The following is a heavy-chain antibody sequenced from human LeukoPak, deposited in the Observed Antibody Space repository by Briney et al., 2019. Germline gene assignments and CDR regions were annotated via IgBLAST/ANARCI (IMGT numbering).Heavy chain of an antibody. CDR3: ARGRYYSVFFDY. V-gene: IGHV4-31*03. CDR1: GGSISSGGYY. J-gene: IGHJ4*02. D-gene: IGHD3-10*01. CDR2: IYYSGST. Sequence: SQTLSPTCTVSGGSISSGGYYWSWIRQHPGKGLEWIGYIYYSGSTYYNPSLKSRATISVDTSKNQFSLKLSSVTAADTAVYYCARGRYYSVFFDYWGQGTLVTVSS.